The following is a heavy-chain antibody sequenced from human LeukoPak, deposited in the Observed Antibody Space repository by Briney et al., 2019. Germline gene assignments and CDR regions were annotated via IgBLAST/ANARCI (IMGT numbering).Heavy chain of an antibody. CDR3: ARALPAASHTSLDY. J-gene: IGHJ4*02. Sequence: GGSLRLSCAASGFTVSDNYMSWVRQAPGKGLEWVSIIYSGGTTYYADSVKGRFIISRDISKNTFYLQMNSLRVEDTAVFYCARALPAASHTSLDYWGQGTLVTVSS. V-gene: IGHV3-66*01. D-gene: IGHD2-2*01. CDR2: IYSGGTT. CDR1: GFTVSDNY.